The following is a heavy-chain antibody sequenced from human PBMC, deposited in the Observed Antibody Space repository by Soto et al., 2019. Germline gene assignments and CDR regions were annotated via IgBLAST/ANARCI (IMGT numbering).Heavy chain of an antibody. Sequence: GESLKISCKGSGYSFTSYWIGWVRQMRGKGLEWMGIIYTGDSDTRYSPFFQGQVTISADKSISTAYLQWSSLKASDTAMYYCARHQYRSRYGMDVWGQGTTVTVSS. J-gene: IGHJ6*02. CDR2: IYTGDSDT. V-gene: IGHV5-51*01. CDR3: ARHQYRSRYGMDV. D-gene: IGHD6-6*01. CDR1: GYSFTSYW.